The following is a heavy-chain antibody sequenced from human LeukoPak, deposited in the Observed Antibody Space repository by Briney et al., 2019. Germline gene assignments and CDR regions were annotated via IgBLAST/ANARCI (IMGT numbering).Heavy chain of an antibody. Sequence: SQTLSLTCAISGDSISSISVAWNWIRQSPSRGLEWLGRTYYRSKWYYEYAVSVKSRINISPDTSKNQFSLQLTSVTPEDTAVYYCSLARSEYHYGMDVWGQGTTVTVSS. V-gene: IGHV6-1*01. J-gene: IGHJ6*02. CDR3: SLARSEYHYGMDV. CDR2: TYYRSKWYY. CDR1: GDSISSISVA.